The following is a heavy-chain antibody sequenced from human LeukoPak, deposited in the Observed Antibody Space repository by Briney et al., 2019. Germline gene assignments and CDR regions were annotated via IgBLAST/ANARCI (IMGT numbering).Heavy chain of an antibody. V-gene: IGHV4-39*07. CDR1: GGSISSSSYY. Sequence: SETLSLTCTVSGGSISSSSYYWGWIRQPPGKGLEWIGEINHSGSTNYNPSLKSRVTISVDTSKNQFSLKLSSVTAADTAVYYCARLYSSSSVDYWGQGTLVTVSS. D-gene: IGHD6-6*01. CDR2: INHSGST. CDR3: ARLYSSSSVDY. J-gene: IGHJ4*02.